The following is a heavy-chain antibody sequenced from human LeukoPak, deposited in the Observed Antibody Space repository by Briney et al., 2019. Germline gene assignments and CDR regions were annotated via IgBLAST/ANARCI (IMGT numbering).Heavy chain of an antibody. CDR2: IYSTGST. J-gene: IGHJ4*02. D-gene: IGHD6-13*01. V-gene: IGHV4-4*07. CDR1: GGFTNFYY. Sequence: SETLSLTCTVSGGFTNFYYGSWIRKPAGKGLEWIGRIYSTGSTNYSPSLKRRVTMSIDKSKNQFSLNLSSVTAADTAVYYCAREIADPYTFDSWGQGTLVTVSS. CDR3: AREIADPYTFDS.